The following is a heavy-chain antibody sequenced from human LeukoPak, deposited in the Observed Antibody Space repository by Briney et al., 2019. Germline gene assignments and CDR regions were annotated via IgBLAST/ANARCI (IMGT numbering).Heavy chain of an antibody. CDR2: MNPNSGNT. J-gene: IGHJ4*02. Sequence: EASVKVSCKASGYTFTSYDINWVRQATGQGLEWMGWMNPNSGNTGYAQKFQGRVTMTRNTSISTAYMELSSLRSEDTAVYYCARRMITFGGVIANWGQGTLATVSS. V-gene: IGHV1-8*01. CDR1: GYTFTSYD. D-gene: IGHD3-16*02. CDR3: ARRMITFGGVIAN.